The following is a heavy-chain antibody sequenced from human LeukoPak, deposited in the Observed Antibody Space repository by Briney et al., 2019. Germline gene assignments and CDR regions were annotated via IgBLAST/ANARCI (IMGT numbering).Heavy chain of an antibody. CDR1: ADSISNYC. V-gene: IGHV4-59*12. Sequence: SETLSLTCAVSADSISNYCWSWIRQPPGKGLEWIGCIYYSGTTYYKPSLKTRVSISLDTSKKQFSLKLSSVTAADTAVYYCARGKRYDYVWGSYLSTGYFDYWGQGTLVTVSS. CDR3: ARGKRYDYVWGSYLSTGYFDY. D-gene: IGHD3-16*02. J-gene: IGHJ4*02. CDR2: IYYSGTT.